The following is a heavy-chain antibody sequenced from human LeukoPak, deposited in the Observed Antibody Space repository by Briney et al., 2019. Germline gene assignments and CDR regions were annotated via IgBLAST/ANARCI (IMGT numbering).Heavy chain of an antibody. J-gene: IGHJ5*02. CDR3: ARELLWFRELLSSNWFDP. CDR2: IYTSGST. Sequence: SQTLSLTCTVSGGSISSGSYYWSWIRQPAGKGLEWIGRIYTSGSTNYNPSLKSRVTISVDTSKNQFSLKLSSVTAADTAVYYCARELLWFRELLSSNWFDPWGQGTLVTVSS. D-gene: IGHD3-10*01. V-gene: IGHV4-61*02. CDR1: GGSISSGSYY.